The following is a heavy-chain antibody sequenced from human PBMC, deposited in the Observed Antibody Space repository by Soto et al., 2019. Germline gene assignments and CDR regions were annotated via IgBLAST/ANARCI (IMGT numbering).Heavy chain of an antibody. CDR2: IIPIFGTA. Sequence: SVKVSCKASGGTFSSYRINWVRQAPGQGLEWVGGIIPIFGTANYAQKFQGRVTITADKSTSTAYMELSSLRSEDTAVYYCARGESVVVAATPWVGWFDPWGQGTLVTVSS. D-gene: IGHD2-15*01. CDR1: GGTFSSYR. CDR3: ARGESVVVAATPWVGWFDP. V-gene: IGHV1-69*06. J-gene: IGHJ5*02.